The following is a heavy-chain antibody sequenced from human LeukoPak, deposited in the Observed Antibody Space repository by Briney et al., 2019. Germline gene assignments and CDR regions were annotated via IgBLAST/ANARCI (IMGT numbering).Heavy chain of an antibody. D-gene: IGHD2-2*01. Sequence: SVKVSCKASGYTFTSYDINWVRQAPGQGVEWMGWMYPNSGNTCYAQKFQGRVTITRTTSISTAYMELSSLRSEDTAVYYCVRALSTHYSYYDMYAWGKGTTVTVSS. V-gene: IGHV1-8*03. J-gene: IGHJ6*03. CDR2: MYPNSGNT. CDR3: VRALSTHYSYYDMYA. CDR1: GYTFTSYD.